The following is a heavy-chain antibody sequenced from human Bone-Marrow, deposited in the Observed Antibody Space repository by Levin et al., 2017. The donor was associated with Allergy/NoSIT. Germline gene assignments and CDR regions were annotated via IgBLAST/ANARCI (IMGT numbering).Heavy chain of an antibody. V-gene: IGHV4-30-4*01. CDR3: ARDLLSSGYADY. D-gene: IGHD3-22*01. CDR2: IYYSGTT. CDR1: GGSISSGDYY. J-gene: IGHJ4*02. Sequence: SQTLSLTCTVSGGSISSGDYYWSWIRQPPGKGLEWIGYIYYSGTTYYNPSLKSRVSVSVDTSKNQFSLKLSSVTAADTAVYFCARDLLSSGYADYWGQGTLVTVSS.